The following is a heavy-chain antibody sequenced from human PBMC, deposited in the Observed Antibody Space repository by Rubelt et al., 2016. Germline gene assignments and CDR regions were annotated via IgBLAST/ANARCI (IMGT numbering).Heavy chain of an antibody. D-gene: IGHD6-13*01. J-gene: IGHJ4*02. CDR2: VFYSGST. Sequence: QVQLQGSGPGLVKPSETLSLTCTVSGDSIRKYYWSWIRQPPGKGPEWIGYVFYSGSTNYNPSLKSRVTISIDTSTSQFSLRLTSMTAADTAVYYCARGPATAYGNLDYWGQGALVTVSS. CDR3: ARGPATAYGNLDY. CDR1: GDSIRKYY. V-gene: IGHV4-59*01.